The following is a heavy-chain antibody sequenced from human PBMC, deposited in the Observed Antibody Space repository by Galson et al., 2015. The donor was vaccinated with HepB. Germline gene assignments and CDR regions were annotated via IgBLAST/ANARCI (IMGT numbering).Heavy chain of an antibody. CDR3: AREPGVLRYFDWLLPFDY. CDR2: VSAYNGNT. D-gene: IGHD3-9*01. V-gene: IGHV1-18*01. J-gene: IGHJ4*02. CDR1: GYTFTSYG. Sequence: SVKVSCKASGYTFTSYGISWVRQAPGQGLEWMGWVSAYNGNTNYAQKLQGRVTMTTDTSTSTAYMELRSLRSGDTAVYYCAREPGVLRYFDWLLPFDYWGQGTLVTVSS.